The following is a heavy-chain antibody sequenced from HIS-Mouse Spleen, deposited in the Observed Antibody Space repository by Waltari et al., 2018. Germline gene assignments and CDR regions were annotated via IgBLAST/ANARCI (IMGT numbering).Heavy chain of an antibody. CDR2: ISWNSGSI. CDR1: GFTFDDYA. V-gene: IGHV3-9*01. D-gene: IGHD6-13*01. J-gene: IGHJ2*01. Sequence: GGLVQPGRSLRLSCAASGFTFDDYAMHWVRQAPGKGLEWVSGISWNSGSIGYADSVKGRFTISRDNAKNSLYLQMNSLRAEDTALYYCAKDMAAAGIYWYFDLWGRGTLVTVSS. CDR3: AKDMAAAGIYWYFDL.